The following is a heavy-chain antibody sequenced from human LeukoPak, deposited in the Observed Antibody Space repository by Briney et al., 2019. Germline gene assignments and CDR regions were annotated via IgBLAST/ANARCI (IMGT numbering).Heavy chain of an antibody. Sequence: GGSLRLSCAASGFTFSSYAIHWVRQAPGKRLEWVADISLDGSKTYYTDPVKGRFSITRDNSKNTLNLQMNSLRVEDTAVYYCARGVGPTIGAFDIWGQGTMVTVS. D-gene: IGHD1-26*01. CDR1: GFTFSSYA. V-gene: IGHV3-30-3*01. CDR3: ARGVGPTIGAFDI. J-gene: IGHJ3*02. CDR2: ISLDGSKT.